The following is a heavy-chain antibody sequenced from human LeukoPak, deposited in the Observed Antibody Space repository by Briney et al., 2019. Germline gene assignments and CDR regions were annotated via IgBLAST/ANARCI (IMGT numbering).Heavy chain of an antibody. CDR3: TCSWYGGNWFDP. Sequence: SETLSLTCTVSDGSISSFFWNWIRQPPGKGLEWIGFTHNSGTTNYNPSLKSRVTMSLDTSKNQFSLKLSSVTAADTAVYYCTCSWYGGNWFDPWGQGTLVTVSS. J-gene: IGHJ5*02. CDR2: THNSGTT. D-gene: IGHD6-13*01. CDR1: DGSISSFF. V-gene: IGHV4-59*04.